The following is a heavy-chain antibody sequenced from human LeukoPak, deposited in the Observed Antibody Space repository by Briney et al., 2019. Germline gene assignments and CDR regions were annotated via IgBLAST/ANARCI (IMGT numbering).Heavy chain of an antibody. V-gene: IGHV3-23*01. CDR1: GFTFSSYA. J-gene: IGHJ4*02. D-gene: IGHD3-10*01. CDR3: AASGSFYRLDY. CDR2: ISDSGSST. Sequence: GGSLRLSCAASGFTFSSYAMSWVRQAPGKGLEWVSSISDSGSSTYYADSVKGRFTISRDNSKNTLYLQMNRLTAEDTAVYYCAASGSFYRLDYWGQGTLVTVSS.